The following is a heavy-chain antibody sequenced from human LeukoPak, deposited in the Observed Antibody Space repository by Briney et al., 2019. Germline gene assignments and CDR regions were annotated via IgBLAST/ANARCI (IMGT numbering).Heavy chain of an antibody. CDR2: ISSSGSTI. J-gene: IGHJ4*02. CDR3: ARSIVVVAASFFDY. CDR1: GFTFSDYY. Sequence: GGSLRLSCAASGFTFSDYYMSWIRQAPGKGLESVSYISSSGSTIYYADSVKGRFTISRDNAKNSLYLQMNSLRAEDTAVYYCARSIVVVAASFFDYWGQGTLVTVSS. D-gene: IGHD2-15*01. V-gene: IGHV3-11*01.